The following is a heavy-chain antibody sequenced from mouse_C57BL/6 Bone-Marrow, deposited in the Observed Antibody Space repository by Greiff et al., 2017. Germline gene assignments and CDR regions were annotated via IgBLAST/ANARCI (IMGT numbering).Heavy chain of an antibody. CDR1: GYTFTSYW. J-gene: IGHJ2*01. CDR2: IDPSDSYT. D-gene: IGHD2-2*01. V-gene: IGHV1-50*01. CDR3: AGFYGYFYYFDY. Sequence: QVHVKQPGAELVKPGASVKLSCKASGYTFTSYWMQWVKQRPGQGLEWIGEIDPSDSYTNYNQKFKGKATLTVDTSSSTAYMQLSSLTSEDSAVYYCAGFYGYFYYFDYWGQGTTLTVSS.